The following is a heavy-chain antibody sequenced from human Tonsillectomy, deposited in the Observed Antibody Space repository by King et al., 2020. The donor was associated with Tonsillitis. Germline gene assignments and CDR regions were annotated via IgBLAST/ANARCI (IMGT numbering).Heavy chain of an antibody. CDR1: GFTFSSYG. CDR2: ISYDGSNK. Sequence: VQLVESGGGVVQPGRSLRLSCAASGFTFSSYGMHWVRQAPGKGLEWVAVISYDGSNKYYADSVKGRFTISRDNSKNTLYLQMNSLRAEDTAVYYCANXXGLRXYSDAFXIWGQGTMVTVSX. J-gene: IGHJ3*02. V-gene: IGHV3-30*18. CDR3: ANXXGLRXYSDAFXI. D-gene: IGHD4-23*01.